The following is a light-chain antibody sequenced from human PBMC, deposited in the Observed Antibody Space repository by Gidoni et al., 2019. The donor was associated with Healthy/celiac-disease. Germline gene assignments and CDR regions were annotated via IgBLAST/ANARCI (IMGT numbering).Light chain of an antibody. CDR2: DAS. CDR3: QQYDNHPLT. V-gene: IGKV1-33*01. Sequence: DLPMTQSPSSLSASVGDRVTITCQASQDISNDLNWYQQKPGKAPKLLIYDASNLETGVPSRFSGSGSGTDFTFTISSLQPEDIATYYCQQYDNHPLTFGGGTKVEIK. CDR1: QDISND. J-gene: IGKJ4*01.